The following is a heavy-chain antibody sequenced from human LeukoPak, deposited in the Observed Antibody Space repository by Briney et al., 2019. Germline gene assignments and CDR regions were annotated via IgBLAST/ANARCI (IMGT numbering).Heavy chain of an antibody. CDR1: GFTFSGYE. J-gene: IGHJ4*02. D-gene: IGHD2-2*02. V-gene: IGHV3-48*03. CDR2: ISSSGSTI. Sequence: GGSLRLSCAASGFTFSGYEMNWVREAPGKGLEWVSYISSSGSTIYYADSVKGRFTVSRDNAKNSLYLQMNSLRAEDTAVYYCARDPGYCSTTSCYKFFDYSGQGTLVTVSS. CDR3: ARDPGYCSTTSCYKFFDY.